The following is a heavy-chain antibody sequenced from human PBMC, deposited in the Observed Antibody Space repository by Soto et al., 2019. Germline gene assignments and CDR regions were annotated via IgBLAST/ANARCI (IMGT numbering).Heavy chain of an antibody. Sequence: QVQLVQSGAEVKKPGASVKVSCKASGYTFTSYAMHWVRQAPGQRLEWMGWINAGNGNTKYSRTFQGRVTITRDTSASTAYMELSSLRSKDTALYSCASDLGGMDIWGQGTMVTVST. CDR2: INAGNGNT. D-gene: IGHD3-10*01. CDR3: ASDLGGMDI. CDR1: GYTFTSYA. J-gene: IGHJ3*02. V-gene: IGHV1-3*01.